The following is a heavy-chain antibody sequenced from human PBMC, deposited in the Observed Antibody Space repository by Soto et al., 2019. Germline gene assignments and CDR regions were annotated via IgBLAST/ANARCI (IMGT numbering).Heavy chain of an antibody. J-gene: IGHJ5*02. CDR3: ARGEWLGERRFDP. CDR1: GGSISSGGYY. V-gene: IGHV4-31*03. D-gene: IGHD3-16*01. CDR2: IYYSGST. Sequence: QVQLQESGPGLVKPSQTLSLTCTVSGGSISSGGYYWSWIRQHPGKGLEWIGYIYYSGSTYYNPSLKSRVSISVDMPKHQFSLELSSVTAADTAVYSCARGEWLGERRFDPWGQGTLVTVSS.